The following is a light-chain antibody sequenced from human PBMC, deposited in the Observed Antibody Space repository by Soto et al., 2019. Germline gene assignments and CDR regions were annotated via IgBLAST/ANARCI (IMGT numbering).Light chain of an antibody. CDR1: SSDVGGYNY. CDR2: EVS. J-gene: IGLJ1*01. Sequence: QSALTQPASVSGSPGQSITISCTGTSSDVGGYNYVSWYQQHPGKAPKFMIYEVSNRPSGVSSRFSGSKSGNTASLTISGLQAEDEADYYCSSYAGSSTLVFGTGTKLTVL. CDR3: SSYAGSSTLV. V-gene: IGLV2-14*01.